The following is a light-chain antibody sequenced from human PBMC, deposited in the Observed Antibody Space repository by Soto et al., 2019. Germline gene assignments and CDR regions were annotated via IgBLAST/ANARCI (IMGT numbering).Light chain of an antibody. CDR2: GAS. CDR1: QTVSNK. CDR3: QQYNDWPPQLT. J-gene: IGKJ4*01. V-gene: IGKV3-15*01. Sequence: EIVMTQSPATLSVSVGERATLSCRASQTVSNKLAWYQQKPGQAPRLLIYGASTRATGIPARFTGSGSGTEFTLTISSLQSEDFAVYYCQQYNDWPPQLTFGGGTKVEFK.